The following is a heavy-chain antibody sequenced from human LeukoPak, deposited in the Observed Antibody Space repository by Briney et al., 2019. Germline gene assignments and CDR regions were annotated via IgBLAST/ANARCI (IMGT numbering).Heavy chain of an antibody. J-gene: IGHJ3*02. Sequence: GRSLRLSCAASGFTFSSYAMHWVRRAPGKGREWVAVISYDGSNKYYADSVKGRFTISRDNSKNTLYLQINSLRAEDTAVYYCARIPYSSRLSCDIWRQGTMVSVSS. CDR2: ISYDGSNK. CDR3: ARIPYSSRLSCDI. CDR1: GFTFSSYA. V-gene: IGHV3-30-3*01. D-gene: IGHD6-19*01.